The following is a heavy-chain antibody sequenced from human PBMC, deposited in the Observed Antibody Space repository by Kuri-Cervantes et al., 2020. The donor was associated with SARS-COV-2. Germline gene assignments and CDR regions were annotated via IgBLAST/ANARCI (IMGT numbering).Heavy chain of an antibody. CDR1: GFTFSSYA. D-gene: IGHD6-19*01. Sequence: GGSLRLSCAASGFTFSSYAMTWVRQAPGKGLEWVSSLSVSGGNTYYADSVKGRFTISRDNSRNTLYLQMNSLSAEDTAVYYCAKDLAVAGSEDDSWGQGTLVTASS. CDR3: AKDLAVAGSEDDS. J-gene: IGHJ4*02. V-gene: IGHV3-23*01. CDR2: LSVSGGNT.